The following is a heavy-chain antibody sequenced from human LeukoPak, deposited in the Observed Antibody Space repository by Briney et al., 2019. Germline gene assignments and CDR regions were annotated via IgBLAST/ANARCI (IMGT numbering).Heavy chain of an antibody. CDR1: GGSISSYY. CDR3: ARVATTMIVDY. CDR2: IYYSGST. J-gene: IGHJ4*02. Sequence: PSETLSLTCTVSGGSISSYYWSWIRQPPGKGLEWIGYIYYSGSTNYNPSLKSRVTISVDTSKNQFSLKLSSVTAADTAVYYCARVATTMIVDYWGQGTLVTVSS. D-gene: IGHD3-22*01. V-gene: IGHV4-59*01.